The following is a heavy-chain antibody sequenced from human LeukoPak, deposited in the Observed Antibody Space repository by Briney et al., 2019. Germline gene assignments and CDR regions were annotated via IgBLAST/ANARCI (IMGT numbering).Heavy chain of an antibody. J-gene: IGHJ4*02. Sequence: GASVKVSCKASGYTFTSYAMHWVRQAPGQRLERMGWINAGNGNTKYSQKFQGRVTITRDTSASTAYMELSSLRSEDTAVYYCARVIGWGYYFDYWGQGTLVTVSS. V-gene: IGHV1-3*01. CDR2: INAGNGNT. CDR1: GYTFTSYA. D-gene: IGHD3-16*01. CDR3: ARVIGWGYYFDY.